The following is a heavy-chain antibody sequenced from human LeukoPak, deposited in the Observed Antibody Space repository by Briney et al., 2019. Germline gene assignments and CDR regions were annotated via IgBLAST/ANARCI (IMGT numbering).Heavy chain of an antibody. CDR3: ARVVDTHFDY. CDR1: GFTFNNNA. J-gene: IGHJ4*02. Sequence: GGSLRLSCAASGFTFNNNAMSWVRQAPGKGLVWVSRIKSDGSTTTYADSVKGRFTISRDNAKTTLNLQMNSLRAEDTAVYYCARVVDTHFDYWGQGNLVTVSS. CDR2: IKSDGSTT. D-gene: IGHD5-18*01. V-gene: IGHV3-74*01.